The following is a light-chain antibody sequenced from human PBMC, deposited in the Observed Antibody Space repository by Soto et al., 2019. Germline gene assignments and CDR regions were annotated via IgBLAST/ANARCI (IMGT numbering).Light chain of an antibody. CDR2: KAS. J-gene: IGKJ4*01. V-gene: IGKV1-5*03. CDR3: QQYNSNPLT. CDR1: QSVSSW. Sequence: DIQMTQSPSTLSASVGDRVTITCRASQSVSSWLAWYQQKPGKVPKLLIYKASTLESGVPSRFSGSGSGTEFTLTISSLQPDDFATYYCQQYNSNPLTFGGGPKVEIK.